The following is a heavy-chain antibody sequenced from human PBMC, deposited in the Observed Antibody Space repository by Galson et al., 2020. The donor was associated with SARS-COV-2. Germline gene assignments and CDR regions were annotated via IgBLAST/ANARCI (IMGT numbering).Heavy chain of an antibody. D-gene: IGHD2-15*01. CDR1: GFSFRNAW. Sequence: GGPLRLSCAASGFSFRNAWISWVRQAPGKGLKGVDRIKGKSDGGTTEYAAPVKDRFAISRDDAENILYLQMNSLTTEDTAMYYCTAFGYCTVVSCIDPWGQGILVTVSS. CDR3: TAFGYCTVVSCIDP. J-gene: IGHJ5*02. CDR2: IKGKSDGGTT. V-gene: IGHV3-15*01.